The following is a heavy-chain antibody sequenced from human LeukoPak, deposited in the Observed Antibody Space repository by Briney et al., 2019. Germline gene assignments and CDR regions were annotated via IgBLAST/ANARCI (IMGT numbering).Heavy chain of an antibody. V-gene: IGHV3-53*01. CDR2: IYSGGST. D-gene: IGHD5-12*01. CDR1: GFTVSSNY. J-gene: IGHJ4*02. Sequence: GGSLRLSCAASGFTVSSNYISWVRQAPGKGLEWVSVIYSGGSTYYADSVKGRFTISRDNSKNTLYLQMNSLRAEDTAVYYCAAGSGYDYVSIDYWGQGTLVTVSS. CDR3: AAGSGYDYVSIDY.